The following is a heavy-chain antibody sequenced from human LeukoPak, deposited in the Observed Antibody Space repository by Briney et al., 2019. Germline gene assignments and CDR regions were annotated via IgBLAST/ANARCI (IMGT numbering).Heavy chain of an antibody. CDR3: AKVRGSSSWKRKYYFDY. V-gene: IGHV3-21*04. J-gene: IGHJ4*02. CDR1: GFTFSSYS. D-gene: IGHD6-13*01. Sequence: GGSLRLSCAASGFTFSSYSMNWVRQAPGKGLEWVSSISSSSSYIYYADSVKGRFTISRDNSKNTLYLQMNSLRAEDTAVYYCAKVRGSSSWKRKYYFDYWGQGTLVTVSS. CDR2: ISSSSSYI.